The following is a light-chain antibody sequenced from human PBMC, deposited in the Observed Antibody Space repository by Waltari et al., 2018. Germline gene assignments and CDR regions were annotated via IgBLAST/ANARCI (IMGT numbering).Light chain of an antibody. CDR2: DAS. V-gene: IGKV1-13*02. CDR1: QGISSA. Sequence: AIQLTQSPSSLSASVGDRVTITCRASQGISSALAWYQQKPGKAPKLLIYDASSLESGVPSRFSCSGSGTDFTLTISSLQPEDFATYYCQQFKSYPRGFGGGTKVEIK. CDR3: QQFKSYPRG. J-gene: IGKJ4*01.